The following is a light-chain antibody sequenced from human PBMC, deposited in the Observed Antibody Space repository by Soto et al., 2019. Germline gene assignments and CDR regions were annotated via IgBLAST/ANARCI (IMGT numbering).Light chain of an antibody. CDR2: LAS. Sequence: DIQMTQSPSSLSASLGDRVTVTCRASQKIHNFVSWYQQKPGQAPKLLIFLASTLESGVPSRFGGSGSGTDFTLTISSLQPEDCATYYCQQSFSNPRTCGGGTIVDVK. CDR1: QKIHNF. CDR3: QQSFSNPRT. V-gene: IGKV1-39*01. J-gene: IGKJ4*01.